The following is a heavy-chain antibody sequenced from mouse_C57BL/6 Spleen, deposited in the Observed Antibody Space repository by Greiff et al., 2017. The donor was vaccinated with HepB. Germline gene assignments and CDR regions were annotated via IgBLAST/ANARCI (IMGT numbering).Heavy chain of an antibody. CDR3: AKEYGSSYVGYFDV. Sequence: VMLVESGPGLVQPSQSLSITCTVSGFSLTSYGVHWVRQSPGKGLEWLGVIWRGGSTDYNAAFMSRLSITKDNSKSQVFFKMNSLQADDTAIYYCAKEYGSSYVGYFDVWGTGTTVTVSS. CDR1: GFSLTSYG. D-gene: IGHD1-1*01. CDR2: IWRGGST. J-gene: IGHJ1*03. V-gene: IGHV2-5*01.